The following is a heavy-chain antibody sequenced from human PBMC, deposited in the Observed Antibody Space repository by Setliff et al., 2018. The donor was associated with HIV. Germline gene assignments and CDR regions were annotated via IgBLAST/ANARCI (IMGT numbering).Heavy chain of an antibody. Sequence: ASVKVSCKASGYTFTSYYMHWVRQAPGQGLEWMGIINPSSGSTTYAQKFQGRVTMTRDTSTSPVYMELCSLRSEDTAVYYCARDPAPSSSASYFQHWGQGTPVTVSS. CDR2: INPSSGST. J-gene: IGHJ1*01. CDR3: ARDPAPSSSASYFQH. CDR1: GYTFTSYY. V-gene: IGHV1-46*01. D-gene: IGHD6-6*01.